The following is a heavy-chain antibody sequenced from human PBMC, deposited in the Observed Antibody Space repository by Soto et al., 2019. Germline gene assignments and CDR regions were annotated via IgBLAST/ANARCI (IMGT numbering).Heavy chain of an antibody. D-gene: IGHD1-26*01. CDR3: ATAGIVVTSQPQLGY. J-gene: IGHJ4*01. V-gene: IGHV4-34*01. Sequence: SETLSLTCAVYGGSFSGYYWSWILQPPGKGLEWIGEINHSGSTNYNPSLKSRVTISVDTSKNQFSLKLSSVTAEDTAVYYCATAGIVVTSQPQLGYWGHGILVTVSS. CDR2: INHSGST. CDR1: GGSFSGYY.